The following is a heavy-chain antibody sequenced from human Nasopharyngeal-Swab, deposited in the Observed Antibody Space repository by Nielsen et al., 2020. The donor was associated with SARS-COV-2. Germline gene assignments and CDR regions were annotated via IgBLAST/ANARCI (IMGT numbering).Heavy chain of an antibody. CDR2: IIPIFGTA. CDR1: GGTFSSYA. J-gene: IGHJ4*02. Sequence: SVQVSCKASGGTFSSYAISWVRQAPGQGLEWMGGIIPIFGTADYAQKFQDRVTITTDESTSTAYMELSSLRSEDTAVYYCARSGYSNSDSDYWGQGTLVTVSS. V-gene: IGHV1-69*05. CDR3: ARSGYSNSDSDY. D-gene: IGHD6-6*01.